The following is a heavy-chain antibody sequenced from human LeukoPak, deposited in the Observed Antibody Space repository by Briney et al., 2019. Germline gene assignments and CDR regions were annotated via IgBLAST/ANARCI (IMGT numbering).Heavy chain of an antibody. CDR2: INPNSGGT. D-gene: IGHD3-10*01. V-gene: IGHV1-2*02. J-gene: IGHJ5*02. Sequence: ASVKVSCKASGYTFTGYYMHWVRQAPGQGLEWMGWINPNSGGTTYAQKFQGRVTMTRDTSISTAYMELSRLRSDDTAVYYCARDRKVRGARGNWFDPWGQGTLVTVSS. CDR3: ARDRKVRGARGNWFDP. CDR1: GYTFTGYY.